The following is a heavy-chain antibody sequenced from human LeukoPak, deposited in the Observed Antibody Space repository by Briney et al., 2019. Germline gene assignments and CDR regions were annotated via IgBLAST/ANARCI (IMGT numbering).Heavy chain of an antibody. D-gene: IGHD6-19*01. CDR1: GFTFSTYA. J-gene: IGHJ4*02. V-gene: IGHV3-23*01. Sequence: HPGGSLRLSCAASGFTFSTYAMNWVRQAPGKGLEWVSVISNSGGSTVYADSVKGRFTISRDNSKNTLYLQVKSLRAEDTAVYYCAKASMTVAGTYFDYWGQGTLVTVSS. CDR3: AKASMTVAGTYFDY. CDR2: ISNSGGST.